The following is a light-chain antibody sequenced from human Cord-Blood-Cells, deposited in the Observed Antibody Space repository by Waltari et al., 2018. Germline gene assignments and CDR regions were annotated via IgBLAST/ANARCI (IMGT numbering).Light chain of an antibody. J-gene: IGKJ2*01. CDR2: AAS. V-gene: IGKV1-39*01. Sequence: DIQMTQCPSSLSASVGDRFTITCRASQSISSYLNWYPQKPGKAPKLLIYAASSLQSGVPSRFSGSGSGTDFTLTISSLQPEDFATYYCQQSYSTPRTFGQGTKLEIK. CDR3: QQSYSTPRT. CDR1: QSISSY.